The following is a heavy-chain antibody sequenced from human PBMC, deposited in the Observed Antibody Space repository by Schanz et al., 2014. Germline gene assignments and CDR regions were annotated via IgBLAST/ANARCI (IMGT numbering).Heavy chain of an antibody. Sequence: EVQLAESGGGLVQPGGSLRLSCATSGFSFSSYAINWVRQAPGKGLEWVSGISGSGASTYYADSVKGRFTISRDNAKNTLYLQMNTLRAEDTAVYYCARKMKLGVYGGKGHDSLDIWGQGTRVTVSS. CDR1: GFSFSSYA. D-gene: IGHD4-17*01. J-gene: IGHJ3*02. CDR3: ARKMKLGVYGGKGHDSLDI. V-gene: IGHV3-23*04. CDR2: ISGSGAST.